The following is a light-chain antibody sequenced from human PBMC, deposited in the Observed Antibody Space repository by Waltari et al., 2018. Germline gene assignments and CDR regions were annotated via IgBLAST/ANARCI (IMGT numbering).Light chain of an antibody. V-gene: IGLV2-8*01. CDR1: SSDVGGYNY. J-gene: IGLJ2*01. CDR3: TSHAGSNNHVI. CDR2: EVS. Sequence: QSALTQPPSASGSPGQSVTISCTGTSSDVGGYNYVSWYQQHPGKAPKLMIYEVSERPSGVPDRFSGSKYGNTASLTVSGLQAEDEAAYYCTSHAGSNNHVIFGGGTKLTVL.